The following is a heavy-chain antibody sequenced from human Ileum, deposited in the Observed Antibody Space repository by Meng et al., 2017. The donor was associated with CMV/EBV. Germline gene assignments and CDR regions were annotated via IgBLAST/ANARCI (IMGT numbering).Heavy chain of an antibody. CDR1: GFTFSTYG. D-gene: IGHD1-26*01. CDR2: IDSSSSYR. J-gene: IGHJ4*02. V-gene: IGHV3-21*01. Sequence: GESLKISCAASGFTFSTYGMNWVRQAPGKGLEWVSSIDSSSSYRYYADSLKGRFTISRDNAKKSLYLQMNSLRAEDTAVYYCARDGNAGATMDYWGQGTLVTVSS. CDR3: ARDGNAGATMDY.